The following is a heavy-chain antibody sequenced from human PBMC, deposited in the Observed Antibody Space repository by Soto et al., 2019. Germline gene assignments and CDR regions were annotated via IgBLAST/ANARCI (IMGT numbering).Heavy chain of an antibody. CDR3: AREYYCDYGKPFYY. CDR2: IIPVFGTA. CDR1: GGTFSNYA. D-gene: IGHD4-17*01. Sequence: QVQLVQSGAEVKKPGSSVKVSCKASGGTFSNYAISWVRQAPGQGLEWMGGIIPVFGTAHYAQKFQGRVTITADESTSTAYMELGSLRSEDTAMYYGAREYYCDYGKPFYYLGHGNLGTVFS. J-gene: IGHJ4*01. V-gene: IGHV1-69*01.